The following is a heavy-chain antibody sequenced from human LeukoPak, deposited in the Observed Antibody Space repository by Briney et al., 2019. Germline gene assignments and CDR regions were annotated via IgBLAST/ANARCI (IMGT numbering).Heavy chain of an antibody. D-gene: IGHD4-17*01. CDR3: ASRRTTATTGKKFWNFDY. J-gene: IGHJ4*02. CDR1: GGSINTPNYY. Sequence: SETLSLTCTVSGGSINTPNYYWSWIRQPAGKGLEWIGRIYTSGSTNYNPSLKSRVTMSVDTSKNQFSLKLSSVTAADTAVYYCASRRTTATTGKKFWNFDYWGQGTLVTVSS. V-gene: IGHV4-61*02. CDR2: IYTSGST.